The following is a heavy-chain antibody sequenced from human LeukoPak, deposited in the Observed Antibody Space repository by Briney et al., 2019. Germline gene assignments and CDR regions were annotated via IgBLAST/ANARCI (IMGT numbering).Heavy chain of an antibody. J-gene: IGHJ3*02. CDR3: AIPAMLSGEYAFDI. CDR2: ISAYNGNT. CDR1: GHTFTSYG. V-gene: IGHV1-18*01. D-gene: IGHD3-10*01. Sequence: ASVKVSCKASGHTFTSYGISWVRQAPGQGLEWMGWISAYNGNTNYAQKLQGRVTMTTDTSTSTAYMELRSLRSDDTAVYYCAIPAMLSGEYAFDIWGQGTMVTVSS.